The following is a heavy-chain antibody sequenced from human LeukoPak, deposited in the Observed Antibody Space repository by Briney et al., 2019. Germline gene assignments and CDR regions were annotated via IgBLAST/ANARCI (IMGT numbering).Heavy chain of an antibody. CDR1: GGSISSSSYY. CDR2: IYYSGST. J-gene: IGHJ5*02. D-gene: IGHD3-3*01. CDR3: ARQGANDFWSGHNWFDP. V-gene: IGHV4-39*01. Sequence: SETLSLTCTVSGGSISSSSYYWGWIRQPPGKGLEWIGSIYYSGSTYYNPSLKSRFTISVDTSKNQFSLKLSSVTAADTAVYYCARQGANDFWSGHNWFDPWGQGTLVTVSS.